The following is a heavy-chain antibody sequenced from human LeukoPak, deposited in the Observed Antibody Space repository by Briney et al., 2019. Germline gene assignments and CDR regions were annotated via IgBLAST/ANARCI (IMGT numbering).Heavy chain of an antibody. D-gene: IGHD6-13*01. CDR2: ISGDVGST. J-gene: IGHJ4*02. Sequence: GGSLRLSCAASALTLDDYAMHCVRQAPGEGLEWVSLISGDVGSTLYAHSVKGRFTISRDNSKNSLYLQMNSLRAEDTALYYCAIDLLYSSSWYYRLWGGGIDYWGQGTLVTVSS. CDR1: ALTLDDYA. CDR3: AIDLLYSSSWYYRLWGGGIDY. V-gene: IGHV3-43*02.